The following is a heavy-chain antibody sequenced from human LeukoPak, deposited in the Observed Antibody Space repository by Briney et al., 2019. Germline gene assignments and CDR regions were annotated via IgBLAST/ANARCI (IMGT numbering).Heavy chain of an antibody. Sequence: SVKVSCKASGGTFSSYAISWVRQAPGQGLGWMGRIIPIFGIANYAQKFQGRVTITADKSTSTAYMELSSLRSEDTAVYYCARGSDYGENNWFDPWGQGTLVTVSS. CDR3: ARGSDYGENNWFDP. CDR1: GGTFSSYA. V-gene: IGHV1-69*04. J-gene: IGHJ5*02. CDR2: IIPIFGIA. D-gene: IGHD4-17*01.